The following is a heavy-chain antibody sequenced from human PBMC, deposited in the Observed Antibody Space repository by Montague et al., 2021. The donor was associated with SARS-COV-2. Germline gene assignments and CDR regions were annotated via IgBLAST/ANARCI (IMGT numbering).Heavy chain of an antibody. CDR3: ARAPIYRSSWYAYFDY. J-gene: IGHJ4*02. CDR2: INYSGST. D-gene: IGHD6-13*01. Sequence: SETLSLTCTVSGDSMNNYYWSWIRQPPGKGLEWIGYINYSGSTHYNPSPQSRVTLSKDTSKNQFFLRLTSVTAADTAMYFCARAPIYRSSWYAYFDYWGQGTLVTVPS. CDR1: GDSMNNYY. V-gene: IGHV4-59*01.